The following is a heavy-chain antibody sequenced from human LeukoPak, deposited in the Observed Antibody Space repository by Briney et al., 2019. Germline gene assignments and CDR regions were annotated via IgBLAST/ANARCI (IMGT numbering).Heavy chain of an antibody. Sequence: ASVKVSCKASGYTFTSYGISWVRQAPGQGLEWMGWISAYNGNTNYAQKLQSRVTMTTDTSTSTAYMEPRSLRSDDAAVYYCARGYDFWSGYHTIDDAFDIWGQGTMVTVSS. D-gene: IGHD3-3*01. CDR2: ISAYNGNT. CDR1: GYTFTSYG. V-gene: IGHV1-18*01. J-gene: IGHJ3*02. CDR3: ARGYDFWSGYHTIDDAFDI.